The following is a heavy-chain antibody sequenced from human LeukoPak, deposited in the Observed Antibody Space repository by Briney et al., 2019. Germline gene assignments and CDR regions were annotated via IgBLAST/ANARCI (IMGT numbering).Heavy chain of an antibody. Sequence: MGWINPNSGGTNYAQKFQGRVTMTRDTSISTAYMELSRLRSDDTAVYYCARDRRKINWFDPWGQGTLVTVSS. CDR2: INPNSGGT. CDR3: ARDRRKINWFDP. J-gene: IGHJ5*02. V-gene: IGHV1-2*02.